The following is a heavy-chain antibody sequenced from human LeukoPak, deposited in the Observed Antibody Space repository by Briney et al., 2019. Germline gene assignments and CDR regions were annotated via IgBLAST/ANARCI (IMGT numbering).Heavy chain of an antibody. D-gene: IGHD1-26*01. CDR1: GFTFSSYW. J-gene: IGHJ4*02. Sequence: GGSLRLSCAASGFTFSSYWMTWVRQAPGKGLEWVANIKHDGSEKYYLDSVKGRFTISRDNSKNTLYLQMNSLRAEDTAVYYCAKGMSGSYSNWGQGTLVPVSS. CDR3: AKGMSGSYSN. CDR2: IKHDGSEK. V-gene: IGHV3-7*03.